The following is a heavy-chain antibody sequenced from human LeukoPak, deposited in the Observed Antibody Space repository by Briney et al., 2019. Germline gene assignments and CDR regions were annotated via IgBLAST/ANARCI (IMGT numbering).Heavy chain of an antibody. CDR3: ILYNY. J-gene: IGHJ4*02. D-gene: IGHD2-2*02. Sequence: ASVKVSCKTSGYSFTSQDMHWVRQAPGQSLEWMGCINPGNGDTKYSQEFQGRVTITRDTSATTAYMELSNLRSDDMAVYYCILYNYWGQGTLVTVSS. V-gene: IGHV1-3*03. CDR2: INPGNGDT. CDR1: GYSFTSQD.